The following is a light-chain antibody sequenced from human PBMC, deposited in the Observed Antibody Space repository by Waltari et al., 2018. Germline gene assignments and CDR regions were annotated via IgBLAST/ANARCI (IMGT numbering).Light chain of an antibody. CDR2: DVT. CDR3: CSYGGRHTIL. Sequence: QSALTQPRSVSASPGQSVPIPFPGTSSNLGTYDLFSWYQPHPGKSPRLLISDVTERPSGVPERFSGSKSDNTASLTISGLRAEDDGHYYCCSYGGRHTILFGGGTSLTVL. V-gene: IGLV2-11*01. J-gene: IGLJ3*02. CDR1: SSNLGTYDL.